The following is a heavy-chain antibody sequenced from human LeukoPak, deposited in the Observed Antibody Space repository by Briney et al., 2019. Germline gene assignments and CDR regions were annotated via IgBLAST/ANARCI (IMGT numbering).Heavy chain of an antibody. CDR2: INHSGTT. J-gene: IGHJ4*02. D-gene: IGHD4-23*01. CDR1: GGSFSGSY. CDR3: ARVSDYGGPIDY. Sequence: PSETLSLTCAVYGGSFSGSYWSWIRQPPGKGLEWIGEINHSGTTNYKPSLKSRVTISVDTSRNQFSLKLSSVRAEDTAVYYCARVSDYGGPIDYWGQGTLVTVSS. V-gene: IGHV4-34*01.